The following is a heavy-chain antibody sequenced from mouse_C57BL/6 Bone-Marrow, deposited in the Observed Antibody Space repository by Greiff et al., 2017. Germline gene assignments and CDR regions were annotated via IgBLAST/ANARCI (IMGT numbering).Heavy chain of an antibody. J-gene: IGHJ4*01. D-gene: IGHD2-1*01. CDR1: GYAFSSSW. CDR2: IYPGDGDT. Sequence: VQLQQPGPELVKPGASVKISCKASGYAFSSSWMNWVKQRPGQGLEWIGRIYPGDGDTNYNGKFKGKATLTADKSSSTAYMQLSSLTSEDSAVYFCASPYDICATNDYWGQGTSVTVSS. V-gene: IGHV1-82*01. CDR3: ASPYDICATNDY.